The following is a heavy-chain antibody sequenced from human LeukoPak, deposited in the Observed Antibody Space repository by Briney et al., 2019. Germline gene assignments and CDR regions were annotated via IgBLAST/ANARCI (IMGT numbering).Heavy chain of an antibody. J-gene: IGHJ6*03. Sequence: GGSLRLSCSASGFTFSSYGMNWVRQAPGKGLEWVSYISSSSSTIYYADSVKGRFTISRDNAKNSLYLQMNSLRAEDTAVYYCARETVVVPAASAYMDVWGKGTTVTVSS. D-gene: IGHD2-2*01. CDR2: ISSSSSTI. V-gene: IGHV3-48*04. CDR1: GFTFSSYG. CDR3: ARETVVVPAASAYMDV.